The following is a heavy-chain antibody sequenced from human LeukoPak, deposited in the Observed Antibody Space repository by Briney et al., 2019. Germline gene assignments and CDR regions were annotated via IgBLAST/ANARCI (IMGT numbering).Heavy chain of an antibody. Sequence: GESLKISCKASGYSFTTYWIGWVRQMPGKGLEWMGIIYPGDSDTRYSPSFQGQVTISADKSISTAYLQWSSLKASDTAMYYCARLRKLGPLSPDFDYWGQGTLVTVSS. J-gene: IGHJ4*02. V-gene: IGHV5-51*01. CDR3: ARLRKLGPLSPDFDY. CDR1: GYSFTTYW. CDR2: IYPGDSDT. D-gene: IGHD3-10*01.